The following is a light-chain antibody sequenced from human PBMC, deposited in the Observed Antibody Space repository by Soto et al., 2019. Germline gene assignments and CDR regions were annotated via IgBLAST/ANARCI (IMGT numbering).Light chain of an antibody. Sequence: QSVLTQPASVSGSPGQSITISCTGTTSDVGSHNFVSWYQQLPGKAPKLLIYEVSNRPSGVSNRFSGSKSGNTASLTISGLQAEDEADYYCSSYTSSSTPHVVFGGGTKLTVL. CDR2: EVS. CDR3: SSYTSSSTPHVV. V-gene: IGLV2-14*01. CDR1: TSDVGSHNF. J-gene: IGLJ2*01.